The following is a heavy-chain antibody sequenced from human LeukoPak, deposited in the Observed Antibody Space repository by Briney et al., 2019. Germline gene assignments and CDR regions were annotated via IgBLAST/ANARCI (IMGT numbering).Heavy chain of an antibody. D-gene: IGHD6-19*01. Sequence: GGSPRLSCAASGFTFSSYAMSWVRQAPGKGLEWVSAISGSGGSTYYADSVKGRFTISRDNSKNTLYLQMNSPRAEDTAVYYCAKDRDIAVAGIWINWGQGTLVTVSS. CDR1: GFTFSSYA. V-gene: IGHV3-23*01. J-gene: IGHJ4*02. CDR3: AKDRDIAVAGIWIN. CDR2: ISGSGGST.